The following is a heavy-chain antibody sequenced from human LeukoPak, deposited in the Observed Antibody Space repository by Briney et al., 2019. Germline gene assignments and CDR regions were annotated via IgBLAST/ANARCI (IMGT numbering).Heavy chain of an antibody. D-gene: IGHD6-19*01. CDR3: ARVPNSSGWYAYFDY. Sequence: SETLSLTCTVSGYSISSGYYWGWIRQPPGKGLEWIGSIYHSGSTYYNPSLKSRVTISVDTSKNQFSLKLSSVTAADTAVYYCARVPNSSGWYAYFDYWGQGTLVTVSS. CDR1: GYSISSGYY. CDR2: IYHSGST. J-gene: IGHJ4*02. V-gene: IGHV4-38-2*02.